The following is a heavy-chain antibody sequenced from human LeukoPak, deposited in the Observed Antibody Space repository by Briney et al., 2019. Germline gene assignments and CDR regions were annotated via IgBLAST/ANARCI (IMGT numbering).Heavy chain of an antibody. D-gene: IGHD3-16*01. CDR2: IIPIFGTA. CDR3: ARAEGLRLGEFFS. CDR1: GGTFISYA. J-gene: IGHJ4*02. V-gene: IGHV1-69*13. Sequence: SVKVSCKASGGTFISYAISWVRQAPGQGLEWMGAIIPIFGTANYAQKFQGRVTITADESTSTAYMELSSLRSEDTAVYYCARAEGLRLGEFFSWGQGTLVTVSS.